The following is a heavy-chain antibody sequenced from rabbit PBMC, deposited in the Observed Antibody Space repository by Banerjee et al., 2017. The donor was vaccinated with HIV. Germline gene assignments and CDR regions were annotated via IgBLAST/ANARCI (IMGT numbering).Heavy chain of an antibody. Sequence: EESGGDLVKPEGSLTLTCTASGFSFSSSYWICWVRQAPGKGLEWIACIDAGSSGTTYYASWVNGRFTISKTSPTTVTLQMTSLTAADTATYFCARHYGYSGYNLWGQGTLVTVS. J-gene: IGHJ4*01. D-gene: IGHD7-1*01. V-gene: IGHV1S45*01. CDR1: GFSFSSSYW. CDR2: IDAGSSGTT. CDR3: ARHYGYSGYNL.